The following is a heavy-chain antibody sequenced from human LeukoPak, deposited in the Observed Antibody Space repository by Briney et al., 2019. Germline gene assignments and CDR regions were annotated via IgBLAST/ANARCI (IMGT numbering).Heavy chain of an antibody. D-gene: IGHD6-13*01. J-gene: IGHJ4*02. V-gene: IGHV1-18*01. Sequence: AAVNVSCKASGYTFTSYGISWVRQAPGQGVEWMGWISAYNGNTNYAQKLQGRVTMTTDTSTSTAYMELRSLRSDDTAVYYCARGGSRSSWTTSFDYWGQGTLVTVSS. CDR2: ISAYNGNT. CDR1: GYTFTSYG. CDR3: ARGGSRSSWTTSFDY.